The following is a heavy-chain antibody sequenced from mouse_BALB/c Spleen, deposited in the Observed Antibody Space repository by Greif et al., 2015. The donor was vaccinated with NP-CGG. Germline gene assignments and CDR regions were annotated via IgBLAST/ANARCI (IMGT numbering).Heavy chain of an antibody. CDR1: GFTFSSFG. CDR2: ISSGSSTI. D-gene: IGHD2-14*01. J-gene: IGHJ3*01. CDR3: ARERYDAWFAY. V-gene: IGHV5-17*02. Sequence: EVQGVESGGGLVQPGGSRKLSCAASGFTFSSFGMHWVRQAPEKGLEWVAYISSGSSTIYYADTVKGRFTISRDNPKNTLFLQMTSLRSEDTAMYYCARERYDAWFAYWGQGTLVTVSA.